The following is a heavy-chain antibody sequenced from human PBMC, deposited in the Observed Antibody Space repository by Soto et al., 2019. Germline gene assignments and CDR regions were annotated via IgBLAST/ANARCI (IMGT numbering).Heavy chain of an antibody. J-gene: IGHJ5*02. V-gene: IGHV1-18*01. CDR1: GYTFTSYG. CDR2: ISTYNGNT. D-gene: IGHD2-15*01. Sequence: ASVKVSCKASGYTFTSYGISWVRQAPGQGLEWMGWISTYNGNTNYAQKLQGRVTMTTDTSTSTAYMELRSLRSDDTAVYYCARGFRLAASRWWFAPGGRGPLVTVS. CDR3: ARGFRLAASRWWFAP.